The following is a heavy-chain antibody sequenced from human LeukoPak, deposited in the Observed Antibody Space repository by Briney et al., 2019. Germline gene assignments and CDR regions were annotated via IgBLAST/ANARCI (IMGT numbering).Heavy chain of an antibody. J-gene: IGHJ4*02. CDR3: AKALWFGDEGFDY. CDR2: ISGSGGST. V-gene: IGHV3-23*01. D-gene: IGHD3-10*01. CDR1: GFTFSSYA. Sequence: GGSLRLSCAASGFTFSSYAMSWVRQAPGKGLEWVSAISGSGGSTYYADSVKGRFTTSRDDSKNTLYLQMNSLRAEDTAVYYCAKALWFGDEGFDYWGQGTLVTVSS.